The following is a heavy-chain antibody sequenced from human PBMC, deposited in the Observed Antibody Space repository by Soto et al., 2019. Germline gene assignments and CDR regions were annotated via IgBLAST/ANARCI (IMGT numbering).Heavy chain of an antibody. D-gene: IGHD6-19*01. V-gene: IGHV1-69*14. Sequence: QVQLVQSGADVKKPGSSVKVSCEVSGGTFSNYAFTWVRQGPGQGLEWMGGIIPIFGTANYARQFKGRVAISADTSTTTTYMELSNLTSADTAVYYCARVAETGYTSGWYYFDYWGQGSLVTVSS. J-gene: IGHJ4*02. CDR2: IIPIFGTA. CDR3: ARVAETGYTSGWYYFDY. CDR1: GGTFSNYA.